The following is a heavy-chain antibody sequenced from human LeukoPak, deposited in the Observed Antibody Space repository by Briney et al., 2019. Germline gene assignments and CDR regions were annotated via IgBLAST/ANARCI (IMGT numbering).Heavy chain of an antibody. J-gene: IGHJ4*02. CDR2: ISSNGGST. V-gene: IGHV3-64*01. CDR3: ARGRIRADY. CDR1: GFTFSSYA. Sequence: GGSLRLSCAASGFTFSSYAMHWVRQAPGKGLEYVSAISSNGGSTYYANSVKGRFTISRDSSKNTLYLQMGSLRAEDMAVYYCARGRIRADYWGQGTLVTVSS.